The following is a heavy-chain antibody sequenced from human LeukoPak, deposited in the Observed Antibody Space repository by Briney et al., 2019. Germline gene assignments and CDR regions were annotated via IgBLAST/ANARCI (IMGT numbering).Heavy chain of an antibody. CDR3: ARRRWSDDELVGYY. D-gene: IGHD2-15*01. CDR1: AFSFNTYW. J-gene: IGHJ4*02. V-gene: IGHV3-7*01. CDR2: INQVGSSI. Sequence: PGGSLRLSCAASAFSFNTYWMGWVRQAPGKGLEWVANINQVGSSIYYVDSVKGRFAISRDNAKNSLYLQMNSLRAEDTAVYYCARRRWSDDELVGYYWGQGTLVTVSS.